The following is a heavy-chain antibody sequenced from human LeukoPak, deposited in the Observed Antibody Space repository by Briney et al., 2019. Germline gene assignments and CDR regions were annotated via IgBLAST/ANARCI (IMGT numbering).Heavy chain of an antibody. CDR2: IDWDDDK. D-gene: IGHD2-21*02. J-gene: IGHJ4*02. CDR3: ARTPYCGGDCYVDY. Sequence: SGPTLVNPTSTLTLTCTFSGFSLSTSGMRVGWIRQPPGKALEWLARIDWDDDKFYSTSLKTRLTISKDTSKNQVVLTMTNMDPVDTATYYCARTPYCGGDCYVDYWGQGTLVTVSS. V-gene: IGHV2-70*04. CDR1: GFSLSTSGMR.